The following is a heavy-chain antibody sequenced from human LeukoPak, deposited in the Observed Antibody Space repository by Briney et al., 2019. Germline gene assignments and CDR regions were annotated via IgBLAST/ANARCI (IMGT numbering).Heavy chain of an antibody. CDR2: ISSSSSYI. CDR1: GFIFDDYA. D-gene: IGHD6-13*01. V-gene: IGHV3-21*01. CDR3: ATLRGYSSSWFGY. Sequence: GGSLRLSCAASGFIFDDYAVHWVRQAPGKGLEWVSSISSSSSYIYYADSVKGRFTISRDNAKNSLFLQMNSLRAEDTAVYYCATLRGYSSSWFGYWGQGTLVTVSS. J-gene: IGHJ4*02.